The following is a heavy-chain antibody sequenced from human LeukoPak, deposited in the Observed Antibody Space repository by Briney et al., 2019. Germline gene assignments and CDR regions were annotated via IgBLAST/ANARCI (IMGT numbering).Heavy chain of an antibody. D-gene: IGHD6-19*01. J-gene: IGHJ4*02. CDR1: GFTFDDYA. V-gene: IGHV3-43D*03. CDR2: ITWDWCST. CDR3: ASAVAGAFDY. Sequence: GGSLRLSCAASGFTFDDYAMHWVRQAPGKGLECVSLITWDWCSTYYADSVKGRFTISRDNSKNYLYMQMNSLRAEDTALYYCASAVAGAFDYWGQGTLVTVSS.